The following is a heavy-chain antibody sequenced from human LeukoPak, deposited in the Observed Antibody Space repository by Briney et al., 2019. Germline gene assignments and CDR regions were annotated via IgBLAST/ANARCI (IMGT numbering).Heavy chain of an antibody. D-gene: IGHD2-21*01. CDR1: AFTFSSFG. CDR2: ISYDGSNK. CDR3: AKDLTLLP. Sequence: PGGSLRLSCAASAFTFSSFGMHWVRQAPGKGLEWVAVISYDGSNKYYADSVKGRFTISRDNSKNTLYLQMISLRAEDTAVYYCAKDLTLLPWGQGTLVTVSS. J-gene: IGHJ5*02. V-gene: IGHV3-30*18.